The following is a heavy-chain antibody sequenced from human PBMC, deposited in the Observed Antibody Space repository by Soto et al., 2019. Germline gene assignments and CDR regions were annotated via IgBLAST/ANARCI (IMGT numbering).Heavy chain of an antibody. CDR3: SGGVGDAF. CDR2: INQDGSEK. CDR1: ESTVSRDW. Sequence: EVHLVESGGGLVQTGGSLRLSCAIFESTVSRDWMNWVRQAPGKGLEWVAHINQDGSEKYYVDSVKGRFTISRDNAKKSLYLQMNGVRPAGTAMYYCSGGVGDAFWGQGTLVTVSS. J-gene: IGHJ4*02. D-gene: IGHD1-26*01. V-gene: IGHV3-7*04.